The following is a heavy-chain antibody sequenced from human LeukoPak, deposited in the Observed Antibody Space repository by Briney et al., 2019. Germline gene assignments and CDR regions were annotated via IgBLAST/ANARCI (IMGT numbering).Heavy chain of an antibody. CDR2: IYYSGST. Sequence: PSETLSLTCTASGGSISSYYWTWIRQTPGKGLEWIGYIYYSGSTNYNPSLKSRVTISVDTSKNQFSLKLTSVTAADTAVYYCARTSGYSGYFDYWGQGTLVTVSS. V-gene: IGHV4-59*01. CDR1: GGSISSYY. D-gene: IGHD5-12*01. CDR3: ARTSGYSGYFDY. J-gene: IGHJ4*02.